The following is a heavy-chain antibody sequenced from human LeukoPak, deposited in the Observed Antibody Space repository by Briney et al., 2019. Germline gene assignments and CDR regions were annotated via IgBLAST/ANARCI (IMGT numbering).Heavy chain of an antibody. D-gene: IGHD2-15*01. CDR2: NNGDGSTT. Sequence: GGTLRLSCVASGFSLSGYWMYWVRQAPGKGLMYISRNNGDGSTTNYADVVKGRFTMSRDNVKNTLYLQMNSLRVEDTAVYYCARDPRNVGLAPWGQGTLVTVSS. V-gene: IGHV3-74*01. J-gene: IGHJ5*02. CDR3: ARDPRNVGLAP. CDR1: GFSLSGYW.